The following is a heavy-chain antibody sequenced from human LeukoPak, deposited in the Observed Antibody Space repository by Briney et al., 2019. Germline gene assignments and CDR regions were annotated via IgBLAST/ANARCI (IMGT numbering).Heavy chain of an antibody. CDR1: GFTFDDYA. CDR3: AKDTYMVRGVPYFDY. J-gene: IGHJ4*02. CDR2: ISWNSGSI. V-gene: IGHV3-9*01. Sequence: GRSLRLSCAASGFTFDDYAMHWVRQAPGKGLEWVSGISWNSGSIGYADSVKGRFTISRDNAKNSLYLQMNSLRAEDTALYYCAKDTYMVRGVPYFDYWGQGTLVTVSS. D-gene: IGHD3-10*01.